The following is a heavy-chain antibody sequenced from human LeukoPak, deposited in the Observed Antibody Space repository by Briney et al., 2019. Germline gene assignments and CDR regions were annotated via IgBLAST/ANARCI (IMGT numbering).Heavy chain of an antibody. J-gene: IGHJ6*02. CDR1: GGSISSGGYY. V-gene: IGHV4-31*03. Sequence: PSETLSLTCTVSGGSISSGGYYWSWIRQHPGKGLEWIGYIYYSGSTYYNPSLKSRVTISVDTSKNQFSLKLSSVTAADTAVYYCAKDGTYCSSTSCPGAYYYYYGMDVWGQGTTVTVSS. CDR3: AKDGTYCSSTSCPGAYYYYYGMDV. CDR2: IYYSGST. D-gene: IGHD2-2*01.